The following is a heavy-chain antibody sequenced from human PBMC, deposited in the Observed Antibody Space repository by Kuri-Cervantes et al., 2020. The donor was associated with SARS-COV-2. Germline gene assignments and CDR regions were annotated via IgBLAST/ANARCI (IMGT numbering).Heavy chain of an antibody. D-gene: IGHD3-3*01. V-gene: IGHV3-7*01. CDR1: GFTFSSYW. CDR3: AKRYQDTIFGVVIDYYYMDV. Sequence: GESLKISCAASGFTFSSYWMSWVRQAPGKGLEWVANIKQDGSEKYYVDSVKGRFTISRDNAKNSLYLQMNSLRAEDTAVYYCAKRYQDTIFGVVIDYYYMDVWGKGTTVTVSS. CDR2: IKQDGSEK. J-gene: IGHJ6*03.